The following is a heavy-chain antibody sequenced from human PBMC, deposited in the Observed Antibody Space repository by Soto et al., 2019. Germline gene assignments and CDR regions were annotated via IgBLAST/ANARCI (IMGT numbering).Heavy chain of an antibody. J-gene: IGHJ3*02. CDR2: INPGNGNR. CDR1: GYTFTSYA. V-gene: IGHV1-3*01. D-gene: IGHD5-12*01. CDR3: ARVDTLMATIAFDI. Sequence: QVQLVQSGAEVKKPGASVKVSCKASGYTFTSYAIHWVRQVPGQRLEWMGWINPGNGNRRYSQKFQDRVTITRDTSASTAYMELSSLRSEDSSVHYCARVDTLMATIAFDIWGQGTMVTVSS.